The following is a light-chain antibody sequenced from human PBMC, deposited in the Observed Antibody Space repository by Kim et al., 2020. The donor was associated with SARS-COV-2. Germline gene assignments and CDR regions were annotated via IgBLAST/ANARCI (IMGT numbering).Light chain of an antibody. J-gene: IGLJ3*02. CDR2: QDS. CDR3: YSAADNNRV. Sequence: SVSPGQTARITCSGDVLAKKYARWFQQKPGQAPVLVIYQDSERPSGIPERFSGSSSGTTVTLTISGAQVEDEADYYCYSAADNNRVFGGGTQLTVL. V-gene: IGLV3-27*01. CDR1: VLAKKY.